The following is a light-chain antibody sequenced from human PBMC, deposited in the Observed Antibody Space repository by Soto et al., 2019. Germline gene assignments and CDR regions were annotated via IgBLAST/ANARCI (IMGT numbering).Light chain of an antibody. CDR3: QHYNNWHPWT. CDR2: GAS. Sequence: EIVMTQSPATLSVSPGVRVTLSCRASQSVNRNLAWYQQKPGQAPRLLIFGASTRATGIPARFSGSGSGTEFTLTISSLQSEDFAVYYCQHYNNWHPWTFGQGTKVEIK. V-gene: IGKV3-15*01. CDR1: QSVNRN. J-gene: IGKJ1*01.